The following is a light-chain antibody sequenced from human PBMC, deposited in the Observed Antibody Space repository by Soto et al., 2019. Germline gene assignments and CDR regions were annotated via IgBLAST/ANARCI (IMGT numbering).Light chain of an antibody. CDR1: QDISNR. CDR3: QHCFTVPYT. V-gene: IGKV1-33*01. CDR2: DAS. J-gene: IGKJ2*01. Sequence: DLQVTQSPSSLSASVGDRITITCQSSQDISNRLNWYHQKPVKAPNLLIYDASNLAAGVPSGFSGSGSGTDFTFTISSLQPEDIGTYYCQHCFTVPYTFGQGTKVDIK.